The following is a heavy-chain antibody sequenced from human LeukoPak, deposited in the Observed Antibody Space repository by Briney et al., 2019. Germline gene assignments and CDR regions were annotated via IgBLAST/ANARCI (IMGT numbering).Heavy chain of an antibody. CDR1: GGSTSSYY. CDR3: ATVSTAARRSYFDY. V-gene: IGHV4-59*01. CDR2: IYYSGST. J-gene: IGHJ4*02. D-gene: IGHD6-6*01. Sequence: SETLSLTCTVSGGSTSSYYWSWIRQPPGKGLEWIGYIYYSGSTNYNPSLKSRVTISVDTSKNQFSLKLSSVTAADTAVYYCATVSTAARRSYFDYWGQGTLVTVSS.